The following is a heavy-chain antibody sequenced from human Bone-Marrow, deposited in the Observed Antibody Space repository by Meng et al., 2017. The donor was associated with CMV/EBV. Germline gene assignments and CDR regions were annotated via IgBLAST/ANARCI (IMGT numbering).Heavy chain of an antibody. D-gene: IGHD2-2*01. CDR2: ISNTGSAF. CDR3: ARDGLKGYCSSTSCYCY. J-gene: IGHJ4*02. Sequence: GESLKISCVGPGFTFSSSEMHWVRQALGRGLEWVSYISNTGSAFDYGDSVKGRFTISRDNTKNSVYLQMDSLRAEDTAVYYCARDGLKGYCSSTSCYCYWGQGTLVTISS. V-gene: IGHV3-48*03. CDR1: GFTFSSSE.